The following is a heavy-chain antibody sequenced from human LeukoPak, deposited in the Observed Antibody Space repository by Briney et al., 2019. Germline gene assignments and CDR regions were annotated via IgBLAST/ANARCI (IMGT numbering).Heavy chain of an antibody. D-gene: IGHD4-17*01. Sequence: GGSLRLSCAASGFTLSSHTMNWVRQAPGRGLEWVSAISTNDIQYADSVKGRFTISRDNAKNSLYLQMNSLRAEDTAVYYCARGRVRTVTTFDYWGQGTLVTVSS. V-gene: IGHV3-21*01. CDR1: GFTLSSHT. CDR3: ARGRVRTVTTFDY. J-gene: IGHJ4*02. CDR2: ISTNDI.